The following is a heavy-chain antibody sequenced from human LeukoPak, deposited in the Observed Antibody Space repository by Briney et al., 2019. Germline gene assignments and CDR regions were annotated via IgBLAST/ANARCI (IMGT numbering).Heavy chain of an antibody. CDR1: GGSISSGDYY. CDR3: ARDRGTMIVDY. J-gene: IGHJ4*02. Sequence: KASQTLSLTCTVSGGSISSGDYYWSWNRQPPGKGLEWIGYIYYSGSTYYNPSLKSRVTIPVDTSKNQFSLKLSSVTAADTAVYYCARDRGTMIVDYWGQGTLVTVSS. V-gene: IGHV4-30-4*01. CDR2: IYYSGST. D-gene: IGHD3-22*01.